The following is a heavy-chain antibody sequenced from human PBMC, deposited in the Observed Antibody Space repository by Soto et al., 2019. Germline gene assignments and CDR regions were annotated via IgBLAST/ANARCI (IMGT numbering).Heavy chain of an antibody. CDR1: GGSFSGYY. V-gene: IGHV4-34*01. D-gene: IGHD2-15*01. J-gene: IGHJ4*02. CDR2: INHSGST. CDR3: ARDIHCSGGSCYSD. Sequence: QVQLQQWGAGLLKPSETLSLTCAVYGGSFSGYYWSWIRQPPGKGLEWIGEINHSGSTNYNPSLKSRVIISVDTSKNQFSLKLSSVTAADTAVYYCARDIHCSGGSCYSDWGQGTLVTVSS.